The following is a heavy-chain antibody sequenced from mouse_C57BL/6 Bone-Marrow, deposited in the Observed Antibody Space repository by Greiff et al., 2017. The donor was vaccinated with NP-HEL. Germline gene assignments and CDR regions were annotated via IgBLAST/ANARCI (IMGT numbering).Heavy chain of an antibody. CDR3: ARSGYGSWFAY. J-gene: IGHJ3*01. CDR1: GYTFTSYG. D-gene: IGHD2-10*02. V-gene: IGHV1-81*01. CDR2: IYPRSGNT. Sequence: VKLVESGAELARPGASVKLSCKASGYTFTSYGISWVKQRTGQGLEWIGEIYPRSGNTYYNEKFKGKATLTADKSSSTAYMELRSLTSEDSAVYFCARSGYGSWFAYWGQGTLVTVSA.